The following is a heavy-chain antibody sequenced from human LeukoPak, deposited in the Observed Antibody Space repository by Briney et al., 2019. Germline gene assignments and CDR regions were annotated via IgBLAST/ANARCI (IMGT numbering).Heavy chain of an antibody. V-gene: IGHV3-48*03. D-gene: IGHD6-6*01. CDR2: ISGRGSTI. CDR3: ARTYYSSSSYLFDN. J-gene: IGHJ4*02. Sequence: PGGSLRLSCGASGFTFSSYEMNWVRQAPGKGLEWVSYISGRGSTIYYANSVKGRFTISRDNAKNSLYLQMNSLRAEDTAIYYCARTYYSSSSYLFDNWGQGTLVTVSS. CDR1: GFTFSSYE.